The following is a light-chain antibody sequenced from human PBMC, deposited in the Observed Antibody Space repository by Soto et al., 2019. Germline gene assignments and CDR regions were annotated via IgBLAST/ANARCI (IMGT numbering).Light chain of an antibody. V-gene: IGKV3-20*01. J-gene: IGKJ4*01. Sequence: EIVLTQSPGTLSLSPGERATLSCRASQSVHNNYLAWYQQTPGHATRLLIYGASSRATGLPDRCGGSGAGTDFPLTISILDPEDVAVYHCQQYDTSPLTFGGGTQVEIK. CDR3: QQYDTSPLT. CDR2: GAS. CDR1: QSVHNNY.